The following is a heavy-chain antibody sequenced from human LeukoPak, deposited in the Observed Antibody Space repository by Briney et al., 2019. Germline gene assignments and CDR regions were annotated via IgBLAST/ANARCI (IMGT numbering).Heavy chain of an antibody. D-gene: IGHD3-10*01. CDR1: GFTFDDYA. CDR3: AKDSGSGSYSWYYFDY. V-gene: IGHV3-9*01. J-gene: IGHJ4*02. CDR2: ISWNSGSI. Sequence: PGGSLRLSCAASGFTFDDYAMHWVRQAPGKGLEWVSGISWNSGSIGYADSVKGRFTISRDNAKNSLYLQMNSLRAEDTALYYCAKDSGSGSYSWYYFDYWGQGTLVTVSS.